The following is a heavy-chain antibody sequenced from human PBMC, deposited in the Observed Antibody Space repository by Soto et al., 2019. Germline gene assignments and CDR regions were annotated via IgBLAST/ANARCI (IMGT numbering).Heavy chain of an antibody. Sequence: PSETLSLTCTVSGGSISSYYWSWIRQPPGKGLEWIGYIYYSGSTNYNPSLKSRVTISVDTSKNQFSLKLSSVTAADTAVYYCARGPPRAVTTGIAALFDYWGQGTLVPVSP. V-gene: IGHV4-59*12. J-gene: IGHJ4*02. CDR1: GGSISSYY. CDR3: ARGPPRAVTTGIAALFDY. CDR2: IYYSGST. D-gene: IGHD4-4*01.